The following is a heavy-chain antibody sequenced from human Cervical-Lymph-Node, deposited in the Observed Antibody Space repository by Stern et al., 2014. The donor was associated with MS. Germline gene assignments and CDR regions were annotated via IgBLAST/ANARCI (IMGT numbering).Heavy chain of an antibody. D-gene: IGHD6-13*01. V-gene: IGHV1-69*01. CDR1: GGTFSTFD. CDR3: ARHQGGIAAN. J-gene: IGHJ4*02. Sequence: QVQLVQSGAEVKKPGSSMKVSCKASGGTFSTFDIIWVRQAPGQVLELLGGISPLFGTTNYVQKFQGRVTMTADESTSTAYMELNSLRSEDTAVYYCARHQGGIAANWGQGTLVTVSS. CDR2: ISPLFGTT.